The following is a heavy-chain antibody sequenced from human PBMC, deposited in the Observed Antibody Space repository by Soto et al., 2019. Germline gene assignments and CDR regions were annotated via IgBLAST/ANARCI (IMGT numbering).Heavy chain of an antibody. J-gene: IGHJ6*02. V-gene: IGHV5-10-1*01. CDR1: GYSFTSYW. CDR2: IDPSDSYT. CDR3: ASLLSDHNYYYGMDV. Sequence: GESLKISCNGSGYSFTSYWISWVRQMPGKGLEWMGRIDPSDSYTNYGPSFQGHVTISADKSISTAHLQWSSLKASDTAMYYCASLLSDHNYYYGMDVWGQGTTVTVSS.